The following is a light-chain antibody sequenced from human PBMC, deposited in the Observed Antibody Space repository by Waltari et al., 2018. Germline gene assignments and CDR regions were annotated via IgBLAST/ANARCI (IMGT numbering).Light chain of an antibody. Sequence: QSALTQPASVSGSPGQPISISCTGTSSDVGGYNFFPWYQQHPAKAPQLMIYDVANRPAGVSHRFSGSKSGSTASLTISGLQAEDEADYYCSSYTSSSTRVFGTGTKVTVL. CDR3: SSYTSSSTRV. V-gene: IGLV2-14*03. CDR2: DVA. J-gene: IGLJ1*01. CDR1: SSDVGGYNF.